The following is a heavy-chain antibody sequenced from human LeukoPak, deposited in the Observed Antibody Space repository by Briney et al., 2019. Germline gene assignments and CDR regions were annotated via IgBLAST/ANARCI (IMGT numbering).Heavy chain of an antibody. J-gene: IGHJ5*02. CDR2: ISDTT. CDR3: AKGQAITGRNFFDP. CDR1: GFPFSSYA. D-gene: IGHD1-20*01. Sequence: PGGSLRLSCAASGFPFSSYAMSWVRQAPGQGLEWVSSISDTTYYADSVKGRFTISRDNSKNTLYLQMNSLTTEDTAVYFCAKGQAITGRNFFDPRGQGTLVTVSS. V-gene: IGHV3-23*01.